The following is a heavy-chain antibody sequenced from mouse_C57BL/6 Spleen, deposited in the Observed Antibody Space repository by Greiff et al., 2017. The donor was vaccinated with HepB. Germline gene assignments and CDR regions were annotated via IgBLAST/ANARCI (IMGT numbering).Heavy chain of an antibody. D-gene: IGHD2-2*01. CDR2: IYPGDGDT. CDR3: ARSNGYYFDY. V-gene: IGHV1-82*01. J-gene: IGHJ2*01. Sequence: QVQLQQSGPELVKPGASVKISCKASGYAFSSSWMNWVKQRPGKGLEWIGRIYPGDGDTNYNGKFKGKATLTADKSSSTAYMRLSSLTSEDSAVYFCARSNGYYFDYWGQGTTLTVSS. CDR1: GYAFSSSW.